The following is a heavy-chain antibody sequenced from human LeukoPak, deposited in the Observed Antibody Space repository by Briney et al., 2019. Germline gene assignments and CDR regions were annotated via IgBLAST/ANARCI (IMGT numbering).Heavy chain of an antibody. J-gene: IGHJ4*02. Sequence: ASVKVPCKASGYTFTSYGISWVRQAPGQGLEWMGWINAYNGNTVYAQMFQGRVTLITDTSTSTAYMEVTNLRSDDTAMYYCARRGSAAALGYWGQGTLVTVFS. D-gene: IGHD6-13*01. CDR3: ARRGSAAALGY. CDR1: GYTFTSYG. V-gene: IGHV1-18*01. CDR2: INAYNGNT.